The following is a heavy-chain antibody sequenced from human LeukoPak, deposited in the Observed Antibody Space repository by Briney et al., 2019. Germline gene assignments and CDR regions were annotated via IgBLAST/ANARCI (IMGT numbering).Heavy chain of an antibody. CDR2: INHSGST. J-gene: IGHJ5*02. Sequence: PSETLSLTCAVYGGSFSGYYWSWIRQPPGKGLEWIGEINHSGSTNYNPSLKSRVTISVDTSKNQFSLKLSSVTAADTAVYYCARRYYDFWSGYYRTIWTPYNWFDPWGQGTLVTVSP. V-gene: IGHV4-34*01. CDR3: ARRYYDFWSGYYRTIWTPYNWFDP. CDR1: GGSFSGYY. D-gene: IGHD3-3*01.